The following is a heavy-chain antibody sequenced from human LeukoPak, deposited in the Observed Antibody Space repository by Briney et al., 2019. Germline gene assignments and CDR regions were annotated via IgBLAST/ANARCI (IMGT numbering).Heavy chain of an antibody. CDR3: AREFTGGTYYFDY. V-gene: IGHV4-61*02. CDR1: GGSISSSSYY. D-gene: IGHD2-8*02. J-gene: IGHJ4*02. Sequence: PQTMSLTCTVSGGSISSSSYYWHWIRQTARKGLEWVGRIYTSGSTNYNPSLKSRVTISVDTSKNQFSLKLTSVTAADTAVYYCAREFTGGTYYFDYWGQGTLVTVSS. CDR2: IYTSGST.